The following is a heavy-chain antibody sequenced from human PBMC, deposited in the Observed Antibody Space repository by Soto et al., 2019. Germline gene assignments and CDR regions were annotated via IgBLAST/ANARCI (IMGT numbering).Heavy chain of an antibody. CDR2: TYYRSKWYN. Sequence: PSQTLSLTCAISGDSVSTNRATWDWIRQSPSRGLEWLGRTYYRSKWYNDYAVSVQGRITINPDTSNNQFSLQMNSLRAEDTALYYCANPSHIGSGWPYFDYWGQGTLVTVSS. CDR1: GDSVSTNRAT. D-gene: IGHD6-19*01. CDR3: ANPSHIGSGWPYFDY. J-gene: IGHJ4*02. V-gene: IGHV6-1*01.